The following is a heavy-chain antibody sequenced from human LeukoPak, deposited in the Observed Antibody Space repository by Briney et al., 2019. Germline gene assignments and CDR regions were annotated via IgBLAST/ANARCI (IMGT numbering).Heavy chain of an antibody. CDR2: ISGNGGRT. V-gene: IGHV3-23*01. CDR1: GFTFITYA. J-gene: IGHJ4*02. CDR3: VKQHYYDSGSYYY. D-gene: IGHD3-10*01. Sequence: PGESLRLSCAASGFTFITYAMTWVRQAPGKGLEWVSGISGNGGRTFYADSVKGRFTISRDNSKNTLYLQMNSLRAEDTAVYYCVKQHYYDSGSYYYWGQGTLVTVSS.